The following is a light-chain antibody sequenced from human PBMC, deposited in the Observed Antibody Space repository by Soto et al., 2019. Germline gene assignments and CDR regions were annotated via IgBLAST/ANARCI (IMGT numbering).Light chain of an antibody. V-gene: IGKV1-39*01. CDR3: QQSFSNSWT. Sequence: IQMTQSPSSLSASVVDQITISCRAIQTITTYLNWYKIKQGKAPKLLIYDASSLKSGVPSRLSGSGYGTDLNLNISSLQHEDFASYYCQQSFSNSWTFGTGTKVDIK. J-gene: IGKJ1*01. CDR2: DAS. CDR1: QTITTY.